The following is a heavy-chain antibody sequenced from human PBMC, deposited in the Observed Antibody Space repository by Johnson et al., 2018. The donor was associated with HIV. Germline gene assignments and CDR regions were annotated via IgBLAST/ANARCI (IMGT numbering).Heavy chain of an antibody. CDR2: IRYDGKDK. V-gene: IGHV3-30*02. CDR1: GFTFSTYG. D-gene: IGHD3-10*01. Sequence: VQLVESGGGVVQPGGSLRLSCAASGFTFSTYGIHWVRQAPGKGLEWVSFIRYDGKDKYYADFVKGRLTISRDNSKKTLSLQMNSLRPEDTAVYYCAKSSSATYYGDAFDMWGQGTMVTVSS. J-gene: IGHJ3*02. CDR3: AKSSSATYYGDAFDM.